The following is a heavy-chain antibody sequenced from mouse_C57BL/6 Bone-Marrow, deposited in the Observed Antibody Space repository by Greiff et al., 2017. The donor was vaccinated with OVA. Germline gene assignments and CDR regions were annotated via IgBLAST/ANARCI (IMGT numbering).Heavy chain of an antibody. J-gene: IGHJ3*01. CDR3: ARSITTVVAPGFAY. Sequence: QVQLQQPGAELVKPGASVKLSCKASGYTFTSYWMHWVKQRPGRGLEWIGRIDPNSGGTKYNEKFKSKATLTVDKPSSTAYMQLSSLTSEDSAVYDCARSITTVVAPGFAYWGQGTLVTVSA. CDR2: IDPNSGGT. CDR1: GYTFTSYW. V-gene: IGHV1-72*01. D-gene: IGHD1-1*01.